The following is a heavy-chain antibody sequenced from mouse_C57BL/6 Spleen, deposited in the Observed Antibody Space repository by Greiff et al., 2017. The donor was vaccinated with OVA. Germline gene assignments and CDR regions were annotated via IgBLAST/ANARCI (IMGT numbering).Heavy chain of an antibody. CDR2: INPNNGGT. V-gene: IGHV1-26*01. CDR1: GYTFTDYY. Sequence: EVQLQQSGPELVKPGASVKISCKASGYTFTDYYMNWVKQSHGKSLEWIGDINPNNGGTSYNQKFKGKATLTVDKSSSTAYMELRSLTSEDSAVYYCASATIVTRGFAYWGQGTLVTVSA. J-gene: IGHJ3*01. D-gene: IGHD2-5*01. CDR3: ASATIVTRGFAY.